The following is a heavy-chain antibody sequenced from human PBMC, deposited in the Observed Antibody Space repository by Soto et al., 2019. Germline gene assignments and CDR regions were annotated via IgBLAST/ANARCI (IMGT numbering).Heavy chain of an antibody. D-gene: IGHD3-16*01. J-gene: IGHJ6*01. CDR1: VFTFSSYA. CDR3: AKPVGDNQRGMDV. CDR2: ISGSGGST. V-gene: IGHV3-23*01. Sequence: PVGSLRLSCASSVFTFSSYAMSCVRHSPGKGLEWVSAISGSGGSTYYADSVKGRFTISRDNSKNTLYLQMNSLRAEDTAVYYCAKPVGDNQRGMDVWGQGTTVIVSS.